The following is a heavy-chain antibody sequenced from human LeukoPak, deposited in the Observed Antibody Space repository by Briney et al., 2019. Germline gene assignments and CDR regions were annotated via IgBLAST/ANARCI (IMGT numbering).Heavy chain of an antibody. J-gene: IGHJ4*02. CDR3: ARAGSGWLYYFDY. CDR2: IYYSGST. D-gene: IGHD6-19*01. V-gene: IGHV4-59*01. Sequence: SETLSLTCTVSGGSISSYYWSWIQQPPGKGLEWIGYIYYSGSTNYNPSLKSRVTISVDTSKNQFSLKLSSVTAADTAVYYCARAGSGWLYYFDYWGQGTLVTVSS. CDR1: GGSISSYY.